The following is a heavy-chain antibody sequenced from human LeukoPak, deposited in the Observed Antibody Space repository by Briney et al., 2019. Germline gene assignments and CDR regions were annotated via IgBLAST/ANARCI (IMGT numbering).Heavy chain of an antibody. J-gene: IGHJ4*02. Sequence: PGGSLRLSCAASGFTFGDYYMSWIRQAPGKGREGVSYISSSGSTIYYADSVKGRFTISRDNAKNSLYLQMNSLSAEDTAVYYCARWSPQSYGKYYLDSWGQGTLVTVSS. V-gene: IGHV3-11*04. D-gene: IGHD1-26*01. CDR3: ARWSPQSYGKYYLDS. CDR2: ISSSGSTI. CDR1: GFTFGDYY.